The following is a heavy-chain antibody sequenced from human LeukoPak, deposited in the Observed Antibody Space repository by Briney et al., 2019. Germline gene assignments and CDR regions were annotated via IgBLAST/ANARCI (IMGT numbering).Heavy chain of an antibody. Sequence: SETLSLTCAVSGGSISSGGYSWSWIRQPPGKGLEWIGHMFYSGSTYYNPSLKSRVTISVDTSKNQFSLKLSSVTAADTAVYYCASSDYVWGSFLFDYWGQGTLVTVSS. CDR2: MFYSGST. V-gene: IGHV4-30-4*07. CDR1: GGSISSGGYS. J-gene: IGHJ4*02. D-gene: IGHD3-16*01. CDR3: ASSDYVWGSFLFDY.